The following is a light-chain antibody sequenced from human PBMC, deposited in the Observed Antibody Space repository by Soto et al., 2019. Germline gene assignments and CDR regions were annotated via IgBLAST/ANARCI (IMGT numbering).Light chain of an antibody. CDR3: LQHNSYPFT. CDR1: QGIRDA. CDR2: AAS. J-gene: IGKJ3*01. V-gene: IGKV1-17*01. Sequence: DIQMTQSPSSLSASVGDRVTITCRASQGIRDALAWYQQKPGKAPKRLIYAASSLQSGVPSRFSGSGSGTQFTLTISSLQPEDSATYYCLQHNSYPFTFGPGTKVDI.